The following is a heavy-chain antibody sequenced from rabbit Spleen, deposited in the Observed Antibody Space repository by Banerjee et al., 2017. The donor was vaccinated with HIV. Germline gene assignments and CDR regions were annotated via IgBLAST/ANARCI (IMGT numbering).Heavy chain of an antibody. D-gene: IGHD8-1*01. Sequence: QLEESGGDLVKPGGSLKLSCKASGFSLSSYYMNWVRQAPGKGLEWIGYIDPLFGITYYANWVNGRFSISRENAQNTVFLQMTSLTAADTATYFCARDGTGGSYFALWGPGTLVTVS. CDR1: GFSLSSYY. CDR3: ARDGTGGSYFAL. V-gene: IGHV1S7*01. J-gene: IGHJ4*01. CDR2: IDPLFGIT.